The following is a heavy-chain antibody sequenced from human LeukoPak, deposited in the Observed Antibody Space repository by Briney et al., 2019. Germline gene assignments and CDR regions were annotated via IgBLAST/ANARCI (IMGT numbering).Heavy chain of an antibody. CDR1: GYTFTSYA. CDR3: GRGDYGDY. V-gene: IGHV1-18*01. Sequence: ASVKVSCKASGYTFTSYAIIWVRQAPGQGLEWMGWVSGYNGNTNYAQKLQGRVTMTTDTSTTTAYMELRSLRSDDTAVYYCGRGDYGDYWGQGTRVTVSS. J-gene: IGHJ4*02. CDR2: VSGYNGNT.